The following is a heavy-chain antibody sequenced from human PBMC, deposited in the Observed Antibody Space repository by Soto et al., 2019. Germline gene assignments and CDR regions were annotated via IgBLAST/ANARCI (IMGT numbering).Heavy chain of an antibody. CDR3: AKDIICYGDYYGMDV. Sequence: EVQLVESGGGLVQPGRSLRLSCAASGFTFDDYAMHWVRQAPGKGLEWVSGISWNSGSIGYADSVKGRFTISRDNAKNTLYLQMNSLRAEDTALYYCAKDIICYGDYYGMDVWGQGTTVTVSS. J-gene: IGHJ6*02. CDR1: GFTFDDYA. CDR2: ISWNSGSI. D-gene: IGHD2-15*01. V-gene: IGHV3-9*01.